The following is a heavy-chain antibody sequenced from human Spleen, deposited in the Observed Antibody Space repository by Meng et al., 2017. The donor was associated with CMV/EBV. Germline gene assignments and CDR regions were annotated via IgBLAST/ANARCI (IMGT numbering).Heavy chain of an antibody. CDR3: ARDFSGGYDCFDY. D-gene: IGHD5-12*01. CDR1: GYTFTSYG. Sequence: ASVKVSCKASGYTFTSYGISWVRQAPGQGLEWMGWIGTYNGNTNYAQNLQGRVTLTTDTSTSTVYMEVRSLRSDDTAVYYCARDFSGGYDCFDYWGQGTLVTVSS. CDR2: IGTYNGNT. V-gene: IGHV1-18*01. J-gene: IGHJ4*02.